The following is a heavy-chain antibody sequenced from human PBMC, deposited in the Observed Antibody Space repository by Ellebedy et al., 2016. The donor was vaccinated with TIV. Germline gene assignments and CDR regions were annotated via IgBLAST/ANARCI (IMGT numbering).Heavy chain of an antibody. CDR1: DYSISRGFY. D-gene: IGHD3-10*01. CDR2: IYHSGST. CDR3: ARESYYIDQSGETNWFDP. J-gene: IGHJ5*02. V-gene: IGHV4-38-2*02. Sequence: SETLSLTCTVSDYSISRGFYWGWIRQPPGKGLEWMGTIYHSGSTFYNPSLKSRVTISVDTSKNQFSLKLTSVTAADTAVYYCARESYYIDQSGETNWFDPWGQGTLVTVSS.